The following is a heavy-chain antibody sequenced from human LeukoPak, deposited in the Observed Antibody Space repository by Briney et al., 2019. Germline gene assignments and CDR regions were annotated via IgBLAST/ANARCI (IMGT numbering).Heavy chain of an antibody. Sequence: SETLSLTCTVSGGSISSGGYYWRWIRQPPGKGLEWIGEINHSGSTNYNPSLKSRVTISVDTSKNQFSLKLSSVTAADTAVYYCARGPPLAVAGTYFNYWGQGTLVTVSS. V-gene: IGHV4-39*07. D-gene: IGHD6-19*01. CDR3: ARGPPLAVAGTYFNY. J-gene: IGHJ4*02. CDR1: GGSISSGGYY. CDR2: INHSGST.